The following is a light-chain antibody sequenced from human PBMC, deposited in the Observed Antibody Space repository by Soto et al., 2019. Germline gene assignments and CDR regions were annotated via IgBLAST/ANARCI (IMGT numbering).Light chain of an antibody. CDR3: QQYYSYPIT. CDR1: QGISSY. CDR2: AAS. V-gene: IGKV1-8*01. J-gene: IGKJ5*01. Sequence: AIRMTQSPSSFSASTGDRVTITCRASQGISSYLAWYQQKPGKAPKLLIYAASTLQSGVPSGFSDSGSGTDFTLTISCLPSEDFATYYYQQYYSYPITFRQGTRLEIK.